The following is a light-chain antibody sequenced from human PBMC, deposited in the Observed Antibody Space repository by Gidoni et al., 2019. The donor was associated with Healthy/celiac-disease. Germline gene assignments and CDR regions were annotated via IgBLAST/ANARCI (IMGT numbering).Light chain of an antibody. V-gene: IGKV1-39*01. CDR1: QSIISY. CDR3: QQSYSTPRT. J-gene: IGKJ1*01. Sequence: DIQMTQSPSSLSASVGDRVTITCRASQSIISYLYWYQQKPGKAPKLLIYAASSLQSGVPSRFSGSGSGTDFTLTISSLQPEDFANYYCQQSYSTPRTFGQGTKVEIK. CDR2: AAS.